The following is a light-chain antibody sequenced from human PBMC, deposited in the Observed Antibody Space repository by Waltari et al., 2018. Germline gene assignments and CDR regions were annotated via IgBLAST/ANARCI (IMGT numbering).Light chain of an antibody. J-gene: IGKJ1*01. V-gene: IGKV4-1*01. CDR2: WAS. CDR1: QSVLYNSNNKNY. Sequence: DIVMTQSPNSLAVSLGERATINCKSSQSVLYNSNNKNYLAWYQQKPGQPPKLLIYWASTRESGVPDRFSGSWSGTDFTLSISSLQAEDVAVYYCQQHYISRTFGQGTRVEIK. CDR3: QQHYISRT.